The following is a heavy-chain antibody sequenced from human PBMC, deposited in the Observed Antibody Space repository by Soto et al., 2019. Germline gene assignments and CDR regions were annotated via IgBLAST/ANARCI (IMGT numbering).Heavy chain of an antibody. Sequence: GASVKVSCKASGGTFSSYTISWVRQAPGQGLEWMGRIIPILGIANYAQKFQGRVTITADKSTSTVYMELSSLRSEDTAVYYCARGRVTAEVPNVYGDSFLSGMEDGMDVWGQGPTVTVSS. CDR1: GGTFSSYT. J-gene: IGHJ6*02. CDR2: IIPILGIA. V-gene: IGHV1-69*02. CDR3: ARGRVTAEVPNVYGDSFLSGMEDGMDV. D-gene: IGHD4-17*01.